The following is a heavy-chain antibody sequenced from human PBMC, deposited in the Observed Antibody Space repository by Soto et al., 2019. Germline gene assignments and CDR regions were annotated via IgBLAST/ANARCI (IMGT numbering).Heavy chain of an antibody. J-gene: IGHJ6*02. CDR2: ISSSSSTL. CDR3: ARDPGYSYAYRPAYYYYGMDV. Sequence: GSLRLSCAASGFTFSSYNMNWVRQAPGKGLEWVSYISSSSSTLYYADSVKGRFTISRDNAKNSLYLQMNSLRAEDTAVYYCARDPGYSYAYRPAYYYYGMDVWGQGTTVTVSS. V-gene: IGHV3-48*01. CDR1: GFTFSSYN. D-gene: IGHD5-18*01.